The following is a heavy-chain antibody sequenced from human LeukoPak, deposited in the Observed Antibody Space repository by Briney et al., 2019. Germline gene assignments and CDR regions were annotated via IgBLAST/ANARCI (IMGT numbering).Heavy chain of an antibody. D-gene: IGHD1-1*01. Sequence: GGSLRLSCAASGFTFSSYGMSWVRQAPGKGLEWVAVISYDGSDKYYADSVKGRFTISRDNAKNSLYLQMNSLRAEDSAVYYCARYCTFRTCSGTKFDSWGQGTLVTVSS. V-gene: IGHV3-30*03. CDR3: ARYCTFRTCSGTKFDS. CDR2: ISYDGSDK. J-gene: IGHJ4*02. CDR1: GFTFSSYG.